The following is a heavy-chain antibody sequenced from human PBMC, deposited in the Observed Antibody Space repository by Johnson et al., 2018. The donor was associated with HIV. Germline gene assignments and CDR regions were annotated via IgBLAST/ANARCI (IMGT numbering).Heavy chain of an antibody. D-gene: IGHD3-9*01. Sequence: QVQLVESGGGLVKPGGSLRLSCAASGFTFSDYYMSWIRQAPGKGLEWVSYISSSGGSTYYADSVKGRFTISRDTSKNTLYVQMNGLRAEDSAVYYCSTGSLVDIWTGLAFDIWGQGTMVTVSS. CDR3: STGSLVDIWTGLAFDI. CDR1: GFTFSDYY. V-gene: IGHV3-11*01. CDR2: ISSSGGST. J-gene: IGHJ3*02.